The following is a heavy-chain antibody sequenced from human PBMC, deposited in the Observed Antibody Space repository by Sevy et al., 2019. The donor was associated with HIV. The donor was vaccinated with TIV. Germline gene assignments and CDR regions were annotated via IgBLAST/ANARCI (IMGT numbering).Heavy chain of an antibody. Sequence: SETLSLTCTVSGGSISTSDFYWGWIRQSPGKGLEWIGRIFNSGITSYNPSLKSRVTLSVDTSNNQFSQRMNSVTAADTAVYYCARNRFASSYSAFDYWGQGALVTVSS. V-gene: IGHV4-39*01. J-gene: IGHJ4*02. CDR3: ARNRFASSYSAFDY. CDR1: GGSISTSDFY. CDR2: IFNSGIT. D-gene: IGHD2-15*01.